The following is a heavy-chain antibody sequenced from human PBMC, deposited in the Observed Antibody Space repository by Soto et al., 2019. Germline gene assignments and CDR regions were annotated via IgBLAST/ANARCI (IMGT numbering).Heavy chain of an antibody. J-gene: IGHJ4*02. CDR2: ISYDGSNK. Sequence: QVQLVESGGGVVQPGRSLRLSCAASGFTFSSYAMHWVRQAPGRGREWVAVISYDGSNKYYADSVKGRFTISRDNSKNTLYLQMNSLRAEDTAVYYCARDPYYYGSGSPTRLDYWGQGTLVTVSS. D-gene: IGHD3-10*01. CDR3: ARDPYYYGSGSPTRLDY. CDR1: GFTFSSYA. V-gene: IGHV3-30-3*01.